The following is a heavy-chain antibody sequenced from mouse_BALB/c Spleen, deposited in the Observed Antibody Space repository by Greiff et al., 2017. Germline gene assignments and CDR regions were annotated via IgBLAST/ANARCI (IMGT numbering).Heavy chain of an antibody. D-gene: IGHD2-4*01. Sequence: VQLQQSGAELVKPGASVTLSCTASGFNFNDTYMHWVKQKPEQGLEWIGRIDPANGNTKYDPKFQGKATITADTSSNTAYLQLSSLTSEDTAVYYCARDDDQIFDYWGQGTTVTVSA. CDR1: GFNFNDTY. CDR2: IDPANGNT. CDR3: ARDDDQIFDY. J-gene: IGHJ2*01. V-gene: IGHV14-3*02.